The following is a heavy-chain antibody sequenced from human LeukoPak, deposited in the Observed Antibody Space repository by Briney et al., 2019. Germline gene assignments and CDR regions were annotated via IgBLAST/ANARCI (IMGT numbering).Heavy chain of an antibody. D-gene: IGHD6-13*01. CDR2: IYTSGNT. Sequence: SETLSLTCTVSGGSISSYYWSWVRQPAGKGLEWIGRIYTSGNTNYNPSLRGRVTMTVDTSKNQFSLNLSSVTAADTAVYYCARGRGSSWYYFDYWGQGTLVTVSS. CDR3: ARGRGSSWYYFDY. CDR1: GGSISSYY. J-gene: IGHJ4*02. V-gene: IGHV4-4*07.